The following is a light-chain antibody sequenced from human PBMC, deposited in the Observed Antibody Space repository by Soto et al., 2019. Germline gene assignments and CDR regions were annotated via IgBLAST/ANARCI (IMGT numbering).Light chain of an antibody. J-gene: IGLJ1*01. CDR2: DDN. CDR1: SSNIGSNT. Sequence: QSVLTQPPSASGTPGQRVTISCSGSSSNIGSNTVNWFQHLPGTAPKVLIYDDNQRPSRVPDRFSGSKSDTSASLAISGLQSEVEADYYCAAWDDSLNGGVFGTGTKLTVL. CDR3: AAWDDSLNGGV. V-gene: IGLV1-44*01.